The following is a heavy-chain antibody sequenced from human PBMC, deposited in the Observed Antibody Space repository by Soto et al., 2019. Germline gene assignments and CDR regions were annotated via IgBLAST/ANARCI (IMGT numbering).Heavy chain of an antibody. CDR2: IYYSGST. D-gene: IGHD6-13*01. J-gene: IGHJ4*02. CDR3: ARDSIAAADDY. Sequence: SETLSLTCTVSGGSISSGDYYWSWIRQPPGKGLEWIGYIYYSGSTYYNPSLKGRVTISVDTSKNQFSLKLSSVTAADTAVYYCARDSIAAADDYWGQGTLVTVSS. CDR1: GGSISSGDYY. V-gene: IGHV4-30-4*01.